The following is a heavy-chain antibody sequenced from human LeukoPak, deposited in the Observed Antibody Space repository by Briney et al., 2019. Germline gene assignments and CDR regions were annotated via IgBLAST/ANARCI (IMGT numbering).Heavy chain of an antibody. V-gene: IGHV1-8*01. CDR3: ARGNPGPVGPRRLRFLEWVSPPPYYYYGMDV. J-gene: IGHJ6*02. CDR1: GYTFTSYD. CDR2: MNPNSGNT. D-gene: IGHD3-3*01. Sequence: ASVKVSCKASGYTFTSYDINWVRQATGQGLEWMGWMNPNSGNTGYAQKFQGRVTMTRNTSISTAYMELSSLRSEDTAVYYCARGNPGPVGPRRLRFLEWVSPPPYYYYGMDVWGQGTTVTVSS.